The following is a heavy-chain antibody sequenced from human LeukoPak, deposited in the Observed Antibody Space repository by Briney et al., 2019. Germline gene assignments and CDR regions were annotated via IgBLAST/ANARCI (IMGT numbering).Heavy chain of an antibody. V-gene: IGHV4-34*01. J-gene: IGHJ4*02. CDR2: INHSGST. Sequence: SETLSLTCAVYGRSFSGYYWSWIRQPPGKGLEWIGEINHSGSTNYNPSLKSRVTISVDTSKNQFSLKLSSVTAADTAVYYCARLPYSGRYAFDYWGQGTLVTVSS. CDR3: ARLPYSGRYAFDY. CDR1: GRSFSGYY. D-gene: IGHD1-26*01.